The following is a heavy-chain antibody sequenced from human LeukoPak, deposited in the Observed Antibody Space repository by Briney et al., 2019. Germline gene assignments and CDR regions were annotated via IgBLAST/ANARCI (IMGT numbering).Heavy chain of an antibody. CDR1: GFTFSSYG. Sequence: PGGSLRLSCAASGFTFSSYGMHWVRQAPGKGLEWVAVIWHDGSNKYYADSVKGRFTISRDNSKNTLYLQMNSLRAEDTAVYYCAKLVVAATPLDYWGQGTLVTVSS. D-gene: IGHD2-15*01. J-gene: IGHJ4*02. CDR3: AKLVVAATPLDY. V-gene: IGHV3-33*06. CDR2: IWHDGSNK.